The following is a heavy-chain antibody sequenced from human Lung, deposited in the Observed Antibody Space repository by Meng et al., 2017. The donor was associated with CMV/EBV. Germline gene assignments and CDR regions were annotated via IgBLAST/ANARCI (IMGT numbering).Heavy chain of an antibody. CDR3: ARDRPYCSSTSCYTTYYGMDV. Sequence: GGSXRLSCAASGFTFSSYAMHWFRQAPGKGLEWVAVISYDGSNKYYADSVKGRFTISRDNSKNTLYLQMNSLRAEDTAVYYCARDRPYCSSTSCYTTYYGMDVXGQGXTVTVSS. J-gene: IGHJ6*02. V-gene: IGHV3-30-3*01. CDR1: GFTFSSYA. D-gene: IGHD2-2*02. CDR2: ISYDGSNK.